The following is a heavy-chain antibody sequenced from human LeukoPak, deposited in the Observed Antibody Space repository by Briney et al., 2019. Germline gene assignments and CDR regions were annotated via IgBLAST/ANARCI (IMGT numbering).Heavy chain of an antibody. CDR1: GGSISSGGYY. CDR2: IFYTGST. V-gene: IGHV4-31*03. D-gene: IGHD4-17*01. Sequence: SETLSLTCIVSGGSISSGGYYWTWIRQHPGTGLEWIGYIFYTGSTYYNPSLKSRLTISVDTSKNQFSLKLSSVTAADTAVYYCARSSIYGDLDYWGQGTLVTVSS. CDR3: ARSSIYGDLDY. J-gene: IGHJ4*02.